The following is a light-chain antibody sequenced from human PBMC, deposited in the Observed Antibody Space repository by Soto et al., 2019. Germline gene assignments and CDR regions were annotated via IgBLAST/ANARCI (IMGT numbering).Light chain of an antibody. Sequence: EIVMTQSPATLSVSPGERATLSCRSSQNVSSNLAWYQQKPGQAPRLLIYGASTRATGIPARFSGSGSGTEFTLTISSLQSEDFAVYYCQQYNTWPLTFGGGTKVHIK. CDR1: QNVSSN. CDR2: GAS. V-gene: IGKV3-15*01. CDR3: QQYNTWPLT. J-gene: IGKJ4*01.